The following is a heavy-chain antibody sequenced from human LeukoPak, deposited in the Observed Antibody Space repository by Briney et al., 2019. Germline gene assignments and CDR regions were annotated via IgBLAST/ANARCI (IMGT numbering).Heavy chain of an antibody. CDR3: ARTSPGYSNTFGGYYYYMDV. CDR1: GFSLSTSGMC. CDR2: IDWDDDK. J-gene: IGHJ6*03. Sequence: SGPALVKPTQTLTLTCTFSGFSLSTSGMCVSWIRQPPGKALEWLARIDWDDDKYYSTSLKTRLTISKDTSKNQVVLTMTNMDPVDTATYYCARTSPGYSNTFGGYYYYMDVWGKGTTVTVSS. V-gene: IGHV2-70*11. D-gene: IGHD3-16*01.